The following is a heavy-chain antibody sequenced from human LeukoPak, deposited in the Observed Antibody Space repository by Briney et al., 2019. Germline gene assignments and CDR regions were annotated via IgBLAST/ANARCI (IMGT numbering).Heavy chain of an antibody. CDR2: ISYDGSNK. CDR3: ATPIAVARAFDY. Sequence: GGSLRLSCAASGFTFSSYGMHWVRQAPGKGLEWVAVISYDGSNKYYADSVKGRFTISRDNSKNTLYLQMNSLRAEDTAVYYCATPIAVARAFDYWGQGTLVTVSS. V-gene: IGHV3-30*03. CDR1: GFTFSSYG. J-gene: IGHJ4*02. D-gene: IGHD6-19*01.